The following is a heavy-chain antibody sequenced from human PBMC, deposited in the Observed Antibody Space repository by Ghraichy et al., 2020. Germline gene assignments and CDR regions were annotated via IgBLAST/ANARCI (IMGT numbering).Heavy chain of an antibody. Sequence: SETLSLTCAVYGGSFSGYYWSWIRQPPGKGLEWIGEINHSGSTNYNPSLKSRVTISVDTSKNQFSLKLSSVTAADTAVYYCARGACSSTSCYGDYWGQGTLVTVSS. CDR2: INHSGST. J-gene: IGHJ4*02. V-gene: IGHV4-34*01. D-gene: IGHD2-2*01. CDR1: GGSFSGYY. CDR3: ARGACSSTSCYGDY.